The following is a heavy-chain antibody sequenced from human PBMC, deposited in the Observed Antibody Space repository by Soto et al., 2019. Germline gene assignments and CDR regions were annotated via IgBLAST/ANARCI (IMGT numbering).Heavy chain of an antibody. CDR1: WGSSVTGGYY. Sequence: TLSPTWTVSWGSSVTGGYYWRLIRPNPGKGLEWIGYIYYSGSAYYNPSLQSRLTMSVDTSKNQFSLKLNSVTAADTAVYYFSRFDYASGSLIVTAPEYWGQGTLVTVSP. CDR3: SRFDYASGSLIVTAPEY. CDR2: IYYSGSA. J-gene: IGHJ4*02. V-gene: IGHV4-31*02. D-gene: IGHD3-10*01.